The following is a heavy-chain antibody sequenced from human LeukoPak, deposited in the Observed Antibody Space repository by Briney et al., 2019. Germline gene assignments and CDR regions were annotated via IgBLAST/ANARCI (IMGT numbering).Heavy chain of an antibody. J-gene: IGHJ6*02. CDR3: ARGDSTNQDGDYYGLDV. CDR2: IYSSGST. D-gene: IGHD5/OR15-5a*01. V-gene: IGHV4-4*07. Sequence: SETLSLTCTVSGGSISGYYWSWIRQSAGKGQEWIGRIYSSGSTNYNPSLKSRATMSVDTSRNHFSLNLSSVTAADTAVYYCARGDSTNQDGDYYGLDVWGQGTTVTVSS. CDR1: GGSISGYY.